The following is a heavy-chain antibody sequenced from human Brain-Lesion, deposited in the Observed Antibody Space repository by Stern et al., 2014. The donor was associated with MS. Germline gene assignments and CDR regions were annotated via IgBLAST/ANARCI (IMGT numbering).Heavy chain of an antibody. CDR2: IYYSGNT. CDR1: GGSVSSTSYA. CDR3: AGEEDIRYCSGGSCTGNWSDP. V-gene: IGHV4-39*01. J-gene: IGHJ5*02. D-gene: IGHD2-15*01. Sequence: VQLVESGPGLVKPSETLSLTCTVAGGSVSSTSYAWAWIRQPPGKGLEWIGTIYYSGNTYYSPSLKSRLTLSLDTSQNQFSLQRGSVTAADTAVYYCAGEEDIRYCSGGSCTGNWSDPWGQGTLVTVSS.